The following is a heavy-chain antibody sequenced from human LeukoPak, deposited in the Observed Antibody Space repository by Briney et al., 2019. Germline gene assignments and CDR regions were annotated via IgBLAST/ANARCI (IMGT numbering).Heavy chain of an antibody. V-gene: IGHV1-24*01. CDR3: ATPKPTGYSSSWFDY. J-gene: IGHJ4*02. CDR2: FDPEDGEI. CDR1: GYTLTELS. D-gene: IGHD6-13*01. Sequence: ASVKVSCKVSGYTLTELSMHWVRQAPGKGLEWMGGFDPEDGEIIYAQKFQGRVTMTEDTSTDTAYMELSSLRSEDTAVYYCATPKPTGYSSSWFDYWGQGTLVTVSS.